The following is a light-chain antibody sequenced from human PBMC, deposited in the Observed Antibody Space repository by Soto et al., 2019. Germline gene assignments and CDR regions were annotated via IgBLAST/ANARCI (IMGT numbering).Light chain of an antibody. Sequence: DIQMTQSPSTLSASVVDRVTITCLPSQSISSWFAWYQQKPGKAPILLIYKASDLESGVPSRFSGSESGTEFPLTISSLQPDDFATYYSQQYNSYAWTLWQGTMV. CDR3: QQYNSYAWT. CDR2: KAS. CDR1: QSISSW. V-gene: IGKV1-5*03. J-gene: IGKJ1*01.